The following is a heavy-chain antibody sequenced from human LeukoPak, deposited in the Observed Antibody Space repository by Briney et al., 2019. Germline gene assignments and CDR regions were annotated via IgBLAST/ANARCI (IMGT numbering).Heavy chain of an antibody. Sequence: GGSLRLSCAASGFTFSSYEMNWVRQAPGKGLEWVSYISSSGSTIYYADSVKGRFTISRDNAKNSLYLQMNSLRAEDTAFFYCVRDRYYGSGTYDYWGQGTLVTVSS. V-gene: IGHV3-48*03. CDR2: ISSSGSTI. D-gene: IGHD3-10*01. CDR1: GFTFSSYE. J-gene: IGHJ4*02. CDR3: VRDRYYGSGTYDY.